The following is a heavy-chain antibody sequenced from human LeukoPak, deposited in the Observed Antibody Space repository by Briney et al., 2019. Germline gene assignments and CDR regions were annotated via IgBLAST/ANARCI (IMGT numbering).Heavy chain of an antibody. Sequence: GGSLRLSCAASGFTFDDYAMHWVRQAPGKGLEWVSGIRWNSGSIGYADSVKGRFTISRDNAKNSLYLQMNSLRAEDTALYYCAKDVGRGAARYFDYWGQGTLVTVSS. CDR1: GFTFDDYA. CDR3: AKDVGRGAARYFDY. V-gene: IGHV3-9*01. D-gene: IGHD3-10*01. CDR2: IRWNSGSI. J-gene: IGHJ4*02.